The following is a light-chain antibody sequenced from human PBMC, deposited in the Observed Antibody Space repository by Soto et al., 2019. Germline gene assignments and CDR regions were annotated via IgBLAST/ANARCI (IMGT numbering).Light chain of an antibody. Sequence: QSVLTQPPSASGTPGQRVTISCSGSSFNIGSNTVNWYQQLPGTAPYLLIYSNYHRPSGVPDRFSGSKSDTSASLAISGLQSEDEADYYCATWDDSLNGPVFGGGTKVTVL. CDR2: SNY. J-gene: IGLJ3*02. CDR1: SFNIGSNT. CDR3: ATWDDSLNGPV. V-gene: IGLV1-44*01.